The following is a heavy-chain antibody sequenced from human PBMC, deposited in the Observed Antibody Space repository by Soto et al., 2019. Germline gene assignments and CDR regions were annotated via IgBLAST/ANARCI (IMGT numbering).Heavy chain of an antibody. CDR1: GFNFNSYC. CDR3: AKGLTGDCSSIICPKLYYYYRMDV. V-gene: IGHV3-30*18. Sequence: GGALRISCAASGFNFNSYCMARVPPAPGKGLEWVAGISFDLSNKSYADSVKGRFTISRDNSKNTLYLQMISLRAEDTAVYYCAKGLTGDCSSIICPKLYYYYRMDVWGQGTTVTVS. CDR2: ISFDLSNK. J-gene: IGHJ6*02. D-gene: IGHD2-2*01.